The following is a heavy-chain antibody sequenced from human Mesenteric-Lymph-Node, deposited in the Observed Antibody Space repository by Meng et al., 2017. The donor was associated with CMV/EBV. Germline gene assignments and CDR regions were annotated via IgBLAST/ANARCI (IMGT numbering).Heavy chain of an antibody. CDR3: ARLKTTVTTPFFDY. Sequence: GEPLKISCAASGFKFGVYAMSWVRQAPGKGLEWVSVIYSGGSTYYADSVKGRFTISRDNSKNTLYLQMNSLRAEDTAVYYCARLKTTVTTPFFDYWGQGTLVTVSS. J-gene: IGHJ4*02. CDR1: GFKFGVYA. CDR2: IYSGGST. D-gene: IGHD4-11*01. V-gene: IGHV3-53*01.